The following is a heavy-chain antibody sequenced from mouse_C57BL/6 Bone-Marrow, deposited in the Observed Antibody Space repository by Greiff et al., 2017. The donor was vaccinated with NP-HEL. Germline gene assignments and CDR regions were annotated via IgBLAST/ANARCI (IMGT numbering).Heavy chain of an antibody. CDR3: ARYEWGNYGCDY. J-gene: IGHJ2*01. D-gene: IGHD2-1*01. CDR1: GFTFTDYY. Sequence: VQLVESGGGLVQPGGSLSLSCAASGFTFTDYYMSWVRQPPGKALEWLGFIRNKANGYTTEYSASVKGRFTISRDNSQSILYLQMNALRAEDSATYYCARYEWGNYGCDYWGQGTTLTVSS. V-gene: IGHV7-3*01. CDR2: IRNKANGYTT.